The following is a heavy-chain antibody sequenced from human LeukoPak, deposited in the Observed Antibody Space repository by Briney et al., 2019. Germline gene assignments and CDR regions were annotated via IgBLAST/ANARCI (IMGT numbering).Heavy chain of an antibody. CDR3: AKGTRLGWFGELLPHYFDY. Sequence: GGSLRLSCAASGFTFNSYWMHWVRQAPGKGLVWVSRINIDGSSTNYADSVKGRFTISRDNSRTTLYLRMNSLRAEDTALYYCAKGTRLGWFGELLPHYFDYWGQGTLVTVSS. CDR2: INIDGSST. D-gene: IGHD3-10*01. J-gene: IGHJ4*02. CDR1: GFTFNSYW. V-gene: IGHV3-74*01.